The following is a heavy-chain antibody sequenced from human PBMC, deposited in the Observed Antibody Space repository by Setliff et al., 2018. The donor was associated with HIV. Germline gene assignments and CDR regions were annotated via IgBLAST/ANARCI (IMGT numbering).Heavy chain of an antibody. CDR2: IKEDGSGK. J-gene: IGHJ4*02. CDR3: AREWNGGYDY. CDR1: GGSISSGSYY. Sequence: PSETLSLTCTVSGGSISSGSYYWSWIRQPAGKGLEWVANIKEDGSGKYYVDSVKGRFTISRDNAKRSVYLQMNSLRAEDTAVYYCAREWNGGYDYWGQGTLVTVSS. V-gene: IGHV3-7*01. D-gene: IGHD2-8*01.